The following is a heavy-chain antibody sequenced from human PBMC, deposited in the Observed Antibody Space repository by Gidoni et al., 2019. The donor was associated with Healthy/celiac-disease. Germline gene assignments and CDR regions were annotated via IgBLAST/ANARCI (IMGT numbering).Heavy chain of an antibody. J-gene: IGHJ4*02. CDR3: ASWSQYCSGGSCYFHYFDY. D-gene: IGHD2-15*01. V-gene: IGHV4-4*02. CDR1: GGSLSSSNW. Sequence: QVQLQESGPGLVKPSGTLSLTCAVPGGSLSSSNWWSWVRQPPGKGLEWIGEIYHSGSTNYNPSLKSRVTISLDKSKNQFSLKLSSVTAADTAVYYCASWSQYCSGGSCYFHYFDYWGQGTLVTVSS. CDR2: IYHSGST.